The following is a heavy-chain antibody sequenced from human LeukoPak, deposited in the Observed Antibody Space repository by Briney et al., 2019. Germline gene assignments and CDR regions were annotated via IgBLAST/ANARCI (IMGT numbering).Heavy chain of an antibody. CDR2: ISYDARNK. J-gene: IGHJ6*04. CDR1: GFTFSNYA. Sequence: PGRSLRLSCAASGFTFSNYAMHWVRQAPGKGLEWVALISYDARNKFYADSVKGRFTISRDNAKNSLYLQMNSLRAEDTAVYYCAELGITMIGGVWGKGTTVTISS. V-gene: IGHV3-30*04. CDR3: AELGITMIGGV. D-gene: IGHD3-10*02.